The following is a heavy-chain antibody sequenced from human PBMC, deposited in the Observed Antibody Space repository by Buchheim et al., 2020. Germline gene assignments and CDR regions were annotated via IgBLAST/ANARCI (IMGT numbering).Heavy chain of an antibody. J-gene: IGHJ6*02. D-gene: IGHD6-19*01. Sequence: QVQLQESGPGLVKPSETLSLTCTVSGGSVSSGSYYWSWIRQPPGKGLEWIGYIYYSGCTHYNPSLKSRVTISLDTPRNQFSLKLSSVTAADTAVYYCARDSDIAVAGTSYYYYGMDVWGQGTT. CDR1: GGSVSSGSYY. CDR2: IYYSGCT. CDR3: ARDSDIAVAGTSYYYYGMDV. V-gene: IGHV4-61*01.